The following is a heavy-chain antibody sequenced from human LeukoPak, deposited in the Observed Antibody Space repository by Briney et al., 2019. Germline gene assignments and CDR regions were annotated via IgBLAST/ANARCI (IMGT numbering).Heavy chain of an antibody. J-gene: IGHJ4*02. CDR1: GFTFSNAW. V-gene: IGHV3-15*01. D-gene: IGHD3-10*01. CDR2: IKSKTDGCTT. CDR3: TTVLLWFGELFY. Sequence: GGSLRLSCAASGFTFSNAWMSWVRQAPGKGGEWVGRIKSKTDGCTTDYAAPVKGRFTISREDSKNTLYLQMNSLKTEDTAVYYCTTVLLWFGELFYWGQGTLVTVSS.